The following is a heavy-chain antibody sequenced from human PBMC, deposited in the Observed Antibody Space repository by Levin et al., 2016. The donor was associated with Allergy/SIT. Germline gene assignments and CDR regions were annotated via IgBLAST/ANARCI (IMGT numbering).Heavy chain of an antibody. CDR2: IYYSGSF. V-gene: IGHV4-59*01. CDR1: GGSISSSY. CDR3: ATVNSHYFYAMDV. J-gene: IGHJ6*02. D-gene: IGHD4-23*01. Sequence: SETLSLTCTVSGGSISSSYGRWIRQPPGKGLEWIGYIYYSGSFNYNPSLKSRVTKSVDTSKNQFSLKLNSVTAADTAVYYCATVNSHYFYAMDVWGQGTTVTVSS.